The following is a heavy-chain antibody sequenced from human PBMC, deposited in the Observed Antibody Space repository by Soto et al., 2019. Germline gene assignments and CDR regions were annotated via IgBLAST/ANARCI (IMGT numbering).Heavy chain of an antibody. CDR2: IFHTGST. D-gene: IGHD3-3*01. CDR1: GRSISSGNFS. J-gene: IGHJ2*01. CDR3: ARVKVGDLFRFNWFFDL. Sequence: SETLSLTCTVSGRSISSGNFSWTWIRQPPGKGLEWIAYIFHTGSTFYNSSLKPRVSISVDRSKNQFSLKLKSVTETDTAVYYCARVKVGDLFRFNWFFDLWGRGTLVTVSS. V-gene: IGHV4-30-2*01.